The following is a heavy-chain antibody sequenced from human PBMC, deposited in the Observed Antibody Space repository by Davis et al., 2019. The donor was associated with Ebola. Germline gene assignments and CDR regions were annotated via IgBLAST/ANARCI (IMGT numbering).Heavy chain of an antibody. CDR2: IYYSGST. CDR3: ARGVADDILTGEEDY. V-gene: IGHV4-59*01. J-gene: IGHJ4*02. D-gene: IGHD3-9*01. CDR1: GGSFSGYY. Sequence: SETLSLTCAVYGGSFSGYYWSWIRQPPGKGLEWIGYIYYSGSTNYNPSLKSRVTISVDTSKNQFSLKLSSVTAADTAVYYCARGVADDILTGEEDYWGQGTLVTVSS.